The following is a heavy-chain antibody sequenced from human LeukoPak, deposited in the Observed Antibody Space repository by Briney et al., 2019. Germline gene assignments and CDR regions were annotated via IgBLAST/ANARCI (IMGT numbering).Heavy chain of an antibody. Sequence: GGSLRLSCAASGFMFSSYAMSWVRQTPGKGLEWVSAISGSGGSTYYADSVEGRFNISRDNSNNTLYLQMNGLRDEDTAVYFCAKGKVSDYWGQGTLVTVSS. D-gene: IGHD3-10*01. CDR2: ISGSGGST. CDR1: GFMFSSYA. V-gene: IGHV3-23*01. J-gene: IGHJ4*02. CDR3: AKGKVSDY.